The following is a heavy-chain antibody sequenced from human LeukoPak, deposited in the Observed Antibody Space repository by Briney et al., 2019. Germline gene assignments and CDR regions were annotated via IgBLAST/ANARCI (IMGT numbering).Heavy chain of an antibody. CDR3: AREPHYYYYMDV. CDR1: GYIFTDYY. V-gene: IGHV1/OR15-1*02. Sequence: ASVKVSCKASGYIFTDYYMHWVRQAPGQELGWMGRINPNSGGTNYAQKFQGRVTMTRDTSISTAYTELSSLRSEDTAVYYCAREPHYYYYMDVWGKGTTVTVSS. D-gene: IGHD1-14*01. CDR2: INPNSGGT. J-gene: IGHJ6*03.